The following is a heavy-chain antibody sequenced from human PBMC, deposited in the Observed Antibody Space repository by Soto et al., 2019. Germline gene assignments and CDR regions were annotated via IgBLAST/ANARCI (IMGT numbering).Heavy chain of an antibody. CDR2: IYPGDSDT. V-gene: IGHV5-51*01. Sequence: GESLKISCKGSGYSFTSYWIGWVRQMPGKGLEWMGIIYPGDSDTRYSPSFQGQVTISADKSISTAYLQWSSLKASDTAMYYCASSYYYDSSGYYSSHNFDYWGQGTLVTVSS. CDR3: ASSYYYDSSGYYSSHNFDY. D-gene: IGHD3-22*01. CDR1: GYSFTSYW. J-gene: IGHJ4*02.